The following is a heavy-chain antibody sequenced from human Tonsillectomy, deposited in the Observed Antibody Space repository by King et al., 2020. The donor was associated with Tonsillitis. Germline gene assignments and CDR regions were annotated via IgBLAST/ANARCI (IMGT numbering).Heavy chain of an antibody. Sequence: DVQLVESGGGLVQPGGSLRLSCAASGFTFSSYWMSWVRQAPGKGLEWVANIKQDGSEKYYVDSVKGRFTISRDNAKNSLYLQMNSLRAEDTAVYYCARDQGGYYDSGGYRGGNWFDPWGQGTLVTVSS. CDR3: ARDQGGYYDSGGYRGGNWFDP. CDR2: IKQDGSEK. J-gene: IGHJ5*02. D-gene: IGHD3-22*01. V-gene: IGHV3-7*01. CDR1: GFTFSSYW.